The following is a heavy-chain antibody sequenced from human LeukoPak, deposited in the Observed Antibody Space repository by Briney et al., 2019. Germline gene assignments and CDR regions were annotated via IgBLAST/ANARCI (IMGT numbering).Heavy chain of an antibody. CDR3: ARSGITMVRGVKPYYFDY. CDR1: GFTLSSYS. V-gene: IGHV3-21*01. Sequence: GGSLRLSCAASGFTLSSYSMNWVRQAPGKGLEWVSSISSSSSYIYYADSVKGRFTISRDNAKNSLYLQMNSLRAEDTAVYYCARSGITMVRGVKPYYFDYWGQGPLVTVSS. CDR2: ISSSSSYI. J-gene: IGHJ4*02. D-gene: IGHD3-10*01.